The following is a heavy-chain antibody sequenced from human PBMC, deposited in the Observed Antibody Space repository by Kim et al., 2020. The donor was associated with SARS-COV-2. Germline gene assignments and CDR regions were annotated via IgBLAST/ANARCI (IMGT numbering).Heavy chain of an antibody. CDR3: ARDRKTLNTAMVLYYFDY. V-gene: IGHV3-48*03. Sequence: KGRFTISRDNAKNSLYLQMNSLRAEDTAVYYCARDRKTLNTAMVLYYFDYWGQGTLVTVSS. D-gene: IGHD5-18*01. J-gene: IGHJ4*02.